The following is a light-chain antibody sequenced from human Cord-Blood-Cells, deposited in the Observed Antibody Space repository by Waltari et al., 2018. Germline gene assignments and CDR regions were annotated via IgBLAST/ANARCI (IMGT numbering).Light chain of an antibody. Sequence: DIVMTQSPDSVGVSLGERATINCKSSQSVLYSSNNKNYLAWYQQKPGQPPTLLIYWASTRESGVPDRFSGSGSGTDFTLTISSLQAEDVAVYYCQQYYSTPITFGQGTRLEIK. CDR1: QSVLYSSNNKNY. V-gene: IGKV4-1*01. J-gene: IGKJ5*01. CDR2: WAS. CDR3: QQYYSTPIT.